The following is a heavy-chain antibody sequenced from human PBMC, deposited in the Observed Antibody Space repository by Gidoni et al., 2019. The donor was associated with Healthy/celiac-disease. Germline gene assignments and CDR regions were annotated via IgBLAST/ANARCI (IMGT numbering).Heavy chain of an antibody. J-gene: IGHJ6*03. CDR2: ISYDGSNK. Sequence: QVQLVESGGGVVQPGRSLRLSCAASGFTFSSHGLLWVRQAPGKGLEWVAVISYDGSNKYYADSGKGRFTISRDNSKNTLYLQMNSLRAEDTAVYYCAKEEIVVVPAARHKTNTNYYYYMDVWGKGTTVTVSS. V-gene: IGHV3-30*18. D-gene: IGHD2-2*01. CDR3: AKEEIVVVPAARHKTNTNYYYYMDV. CDR1: GFTFSSHG.